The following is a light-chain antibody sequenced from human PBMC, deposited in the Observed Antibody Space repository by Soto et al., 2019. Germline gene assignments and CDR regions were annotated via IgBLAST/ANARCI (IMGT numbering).Light chain of an antibody. V-gene: IGLV1-40*01. J-gene: IGLJ1*01. Sequence: QSVLTQPPSLSGAPGQRVTISCPGSSSNIGAGYNVHWYQQLPGTAPKLLIYXNTXXPSGVPDRFSGSKSDTSASLAITGLQSEDEADYYCQSFDSTLSGAVFGTGTKVTVL. CDR3: QSFDSTLSGAV. CDR1: SSNIGAGYN. CDR2: XNT.